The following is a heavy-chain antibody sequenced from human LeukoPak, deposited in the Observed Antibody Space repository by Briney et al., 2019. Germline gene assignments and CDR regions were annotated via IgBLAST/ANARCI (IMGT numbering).Heavy chain of an antibody. CDR2: ISSSGSTI. J-gene: IGHJ4*02. Sequence: GRSLRLSCAASGFTFDDYAMHWVRQAPGKGLEWVSYISSSGSTIYYADSVKGRFTISRDNSKNTVYLQMNSLRAEDTAIYYCARDRYCTSTSCYTGRGYWGQGTLVTVSS. CDR1: GFTFDDYA. CDR3: ARDRYCTSTSCYTGRGY. V-gene: IGHV3-48*03. D-gene: IGHD2-2*02.